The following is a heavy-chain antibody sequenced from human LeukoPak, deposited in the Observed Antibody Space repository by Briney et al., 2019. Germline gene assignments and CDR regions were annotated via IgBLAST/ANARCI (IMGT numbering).Heavy chain of an antibody. CDR1: GFTFSSDA. CDR3: ARRAINLGLYYGMDV. CDR2: ISGSGGST. J-gene: IGHJ6*02. Sequence: GGSLRLSCAASGFTFSSDAMSWVRQAPGKGLEWVSAISGSGGSTYYADSVKGRFTISRDNSKNTLYLQMNSLRAEDTAVYYCARRAINLGLYYGMDVWGQGTTVTVSS. V-gene: IGHV3-23*01. D-gene: IGHD2-21*01.